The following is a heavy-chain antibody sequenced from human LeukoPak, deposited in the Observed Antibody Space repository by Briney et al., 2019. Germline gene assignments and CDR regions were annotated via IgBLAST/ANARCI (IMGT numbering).Heavy chain of an antibody. CDR1: GFTFSFYW. D-gene: IGHD3-10*01. CDR2: IKEDGSEK. Sequence: GGSLRLSCAASGFTFSFYWMSWVRQAPGKGLEWVANIKEDGSEKYYVDSVKGRFTISRDNAKNSLYLQMTSLRAEDTALYYCARDTHLSYAAGFDCWGQGTLVTVSS. CDR3: ARDTHLSYAAGFDC. J-gene: IGHJ4*02. V-gene: IGHV3-7*01.